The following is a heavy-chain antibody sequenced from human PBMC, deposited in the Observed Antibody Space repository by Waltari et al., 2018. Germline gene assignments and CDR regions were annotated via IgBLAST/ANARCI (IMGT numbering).Heavy chain of an antibody. V-gene: IGHV1-2*02. CDR1: GYTFTGYY. CDR3: ARDLDYGGNNQYAFDI. J-gene: IGHJ3*02. D-gene: IGHD4-17*01. Sequence: QVQLVQSGAEVKKPGASVKVSCKASGYTFTGYYMHWVRQATGQGLEWMGWINPNSGGTNYAQKFQGRVTMTRDTSISTAYMELSRLRSDDTAVYYCARDLDYGGNNQYAFDIWGQGTMVTVSS. CDR2: INPNSGGT.